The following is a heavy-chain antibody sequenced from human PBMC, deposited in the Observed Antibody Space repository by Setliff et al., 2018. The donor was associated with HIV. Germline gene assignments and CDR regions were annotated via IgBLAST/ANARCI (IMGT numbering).Heavy chain of an antibody. D-gene: IGHD6-6*01. Sequence: PSETLSLTCSVFRGSLSSGGYYWSWIRQHPGKGLEWIGYSYHSGSPSYNPSLKSRTTISVDTSKNEFSLKLSSVTAADTAVYYCARMGAARPLYYYGMDVWGRGTTVT. CDR1: RGSLSSGGYY. J-gene: IGHJ6*02. V-gene: IGHV4-31*03. CDR3: ARMGAARPLYYYGMDV. CDR2: SYHSGSP.